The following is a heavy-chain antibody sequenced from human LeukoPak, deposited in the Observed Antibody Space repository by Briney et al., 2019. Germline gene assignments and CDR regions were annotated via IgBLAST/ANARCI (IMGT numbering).Heavy chain of an antibody. CDR1: GFTFSSYD. CDR3: ARGRGEGSGYDYAYYYGMDV. Sequence: AGGSLRLSCAASGFTFSSYDMHWVRQATGKGLEWVSAIGTAGDTYYPGSVKGRFTISRENAKNSLYLQMNSPRAGDTAVYYCARGRGEGSGYDYAYYYGMDVWGQGTTVTVSS. D-gene: IGHD5-12*01. V-gene: IGHV3-13*01. J-gene: IGHJ6*02. CDR2: IGTAGDT.